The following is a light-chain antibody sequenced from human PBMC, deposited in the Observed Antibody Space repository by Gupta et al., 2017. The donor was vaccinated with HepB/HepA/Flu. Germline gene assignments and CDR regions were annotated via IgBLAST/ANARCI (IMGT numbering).Light chain of an antibody. CDR3: QGWYRSSDYWM. J-gene: IGLJ3*02. Sequence: SSVLTQPPSVSVAPGTTARISCGGSNIGSKSVHWYQQKPGQAPVLVVFDDDDRPSGIPERFSGSNSGTTATLTISRVEEGDEADYYCQGWYRSSDYWMFGGGTKLTVL. CDR1: NIGSKS. V-gene: IGLV3-21*03. CDR2: DDD.